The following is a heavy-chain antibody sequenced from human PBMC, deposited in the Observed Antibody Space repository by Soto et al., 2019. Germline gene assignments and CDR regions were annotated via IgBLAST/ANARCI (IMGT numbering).Heavy chain of an antibody. CDR3: ARELRFLEWLSSGYFDY. Sequence: QVQLQESGPGLVKPSQTLSLTCTVSGGSISSGGYYWSWIRQHPGKGLEWIGYIYYSGSTYYNPSLKSRVTISVDTSKNQFSLKLSSVTAADTAVYYCARELRFLEWLSSGYFDYWGQGTLVTVSS. CDR2: IYYSGST. D-gene: IGHD3-3*01. CDR1: GGSISSGGYY. J-gene: IGHJ4*02. V-gene: IGHV4-31*03.